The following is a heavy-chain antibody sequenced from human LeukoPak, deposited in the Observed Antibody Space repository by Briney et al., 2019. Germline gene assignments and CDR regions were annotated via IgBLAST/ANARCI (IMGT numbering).Heavy chain of an antibody. J-gene: IGHJ4*02. CDR2: ISPNTGAT. Sequence: ASVKVSCKPSGSTFTGYYMHCVRQAPGQRPEWMGWISPNTGATMYVRKFQGRVTLTRDTSIDTGYMELSSLRSDDTAVYYCARDRVGSGWPRPYYFEFWGQGSLVSVSS. CDR1: GSTFTGYY. V-gene: IGHV1-2*02. CDR3: ARDRVGSGWPRPYYFEF. D-gene: IGHD6-19*01.